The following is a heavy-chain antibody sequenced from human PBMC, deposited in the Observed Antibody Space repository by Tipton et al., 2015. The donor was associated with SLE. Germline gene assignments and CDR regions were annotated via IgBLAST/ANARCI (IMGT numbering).Heavy chain of an antibody. CDR3: AKDRDYDFWSGLDAFDI. V-gene: IGHV3-23*01. D-gene: IGHD3-3*01. CDR2: ISGSGGST. J-gene: IGHJ3*02. Sequence: SLRLSCAASGFTFSSYAMSWVRQAPGKGLEWVSAISGSGGSTYYADSVKGRFTISRDNSKNTLYLQMNSLRAEDTAVYYCAKDRDYDFWSGLDAFDIWGQGTMVTVSS. CDR1: GFTFSSYA.